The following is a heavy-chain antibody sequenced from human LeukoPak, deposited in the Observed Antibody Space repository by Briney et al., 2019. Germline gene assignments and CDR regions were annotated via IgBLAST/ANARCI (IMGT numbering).Heavy chain of an antibody. Sequence: SETLSLTCTVSGNSISSGDNYWSWIRQPAGKGLEWIGRIYTSGSTNYNPSLKSRVTISGDTSKDQFSLRLSSVTAADTAVYYCARASYSYDINGWVPFDYWGQGTLVTVSS. V-gene: IGHV4-61*02. CDR3: ARASYSYDINGWVPFDY. CDR1: GNSISSGDNY. CDR2: IYTSGST. D-gene: IGHD3-22*01. J-gene: IGHJ4*02.